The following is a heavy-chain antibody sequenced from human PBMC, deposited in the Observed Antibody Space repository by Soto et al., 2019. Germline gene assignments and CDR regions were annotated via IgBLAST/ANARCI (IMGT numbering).Heavy chain of an antibody. CDR1: GFSFTSYW. D-gene: IGHD3-3*01. CDR3: ANTGVSHAFDI. J-gene: IGHJ3*02. Sequence: EVQLVQSGAEVKAPGESLKISCTGSGFSFTSYWIAWVRQVPGKGLECIGIIYPRDSDTRYNPSFQGHVTISVDESVNKAYLQWSSLRTSDTAMYFCANTGVSHAFDIWGQGTMVTVSS. V-gene: IGHV5-51*01. CDR2: IYPRDSDT.